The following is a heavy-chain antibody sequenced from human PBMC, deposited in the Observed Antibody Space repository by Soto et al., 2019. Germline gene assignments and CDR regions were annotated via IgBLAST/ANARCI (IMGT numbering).Heavy chain of an antibody. D-gene: IGHD2-15*01. Sequence: SETLSLTCSVSGDSISSVDYFWAWIRQPPGQALEYIGYIYKSATTYYNPSFDSRVAISLDTSKSQFSLNVTSVTAADSAVYFCARGRYCLTGRCFPNWFESWGQGTLVTVSS. CDR3: ARGRYCLTGRCFPNWFES. J-gene: IGHJ5*01. V-gene: IGHV4-30-4*01. CDR1: GDSISSVDYF. CDR2: IYKSATT.